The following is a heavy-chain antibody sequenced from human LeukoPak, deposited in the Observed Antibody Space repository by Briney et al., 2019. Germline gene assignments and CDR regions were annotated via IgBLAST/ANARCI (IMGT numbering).Heavy chain of an antibody. CDR1: GGSISSYY. Sequence: SETLSLTCTVSGGSISSYYWSWIRQPPGKGLEWIGYIYYSGSTNYNPSLKSRVTISVDTSKNQFSLKLSSVTAADTAVYYCAGGHYYDSSGYVFSYWGQGTLVTVSS. CDR3: AGGHYYDSSGYVFSY. J-gene: IGHJ4*02. V-gene: IGHV4-59*01. CDR2: IYYSGST. D-gene: IGHD3-22*01.